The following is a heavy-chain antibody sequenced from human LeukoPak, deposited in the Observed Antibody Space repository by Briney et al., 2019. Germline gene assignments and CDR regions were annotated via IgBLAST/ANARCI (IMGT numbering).Heavy chain of an antibody. J-gene: IGHJ4*02. CDR1: GGTFSSYA. CDR2: IIPIFGTA. CDR3: AKVGIVGATRSFDY. D-gene: IGHD1-26*01. V-gene: IGHV1-69*01. Sequence: GASVKVSCKASGGTFSSYAISWVRQAPGQGLEWMGGIIPIFGTANYAQKFQGRVTITADESTSTAYMELSSLRSEDTAVYYCAKVGIVGATRSFDYWGQGTLVTVSS.